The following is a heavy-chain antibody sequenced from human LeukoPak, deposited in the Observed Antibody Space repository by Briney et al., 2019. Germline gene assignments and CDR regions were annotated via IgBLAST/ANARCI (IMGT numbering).Heavy chain of an antibody. CDR1: GFTFNNAW. Sequence: GGSLRLSCSASGFTFNNAWMSWVRQAPGKGLEWVGRIKSKSDGGTTDYAAPVKGRFTISRDDSKNTLYLQMNSLRAEDTAVYYCASLDGGSGNAVDIWGQGTMVTVSS. CDR2: IKSKSDGGTT. V-gene: IGHV3-15*01. J-gene: IGHJ3*02. D-gene: IGHD3-10*01. CDR3: ASLDGGSGNAVDI.